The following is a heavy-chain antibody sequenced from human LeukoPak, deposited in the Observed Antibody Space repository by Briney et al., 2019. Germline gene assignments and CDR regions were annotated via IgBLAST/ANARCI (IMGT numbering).Heavy chain of an antibody. V-gene: IGHV3-64*01. CDR2: ISSNGGST. J-gene: IGHJ4*02. Sequence: GGSLRLSCAASGFTFSSYAMHWVRQAPGKGLEYVSAISSNGGSTYYANSVKGRFTISRDNSKNTLYLQMGSLRAEDMAVYYCARVGGDYYYGSGSYRGPFDYWGQGTLVTVSS. D-gene: IGHD3-10*01. CDR3: ARVGGDYYYGSGSYRGPFDY. CDR1: GFTFSSYA.